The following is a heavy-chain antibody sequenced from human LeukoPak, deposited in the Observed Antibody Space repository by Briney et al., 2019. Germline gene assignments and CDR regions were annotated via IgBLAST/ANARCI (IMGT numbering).Heavy chain of an antibody. CDR1: GGSFSGYY. D-gene: IGHD5-24*01. V-gene: IGHV4-34*01. J-gene: IGHJ4*02. CDR2: INHSGST. Sequence: PSETLSLTCAVYGGSFSGYYWSWIRQPPGKGLEWIGEINHSGSTNYNPSLKSRVTISVDTSKNQFSLKLSSVTAADTAVYYCARVRRVATIADLDYWGQGTLVTVSS. CDR3: ARVRRVATIADLDY.